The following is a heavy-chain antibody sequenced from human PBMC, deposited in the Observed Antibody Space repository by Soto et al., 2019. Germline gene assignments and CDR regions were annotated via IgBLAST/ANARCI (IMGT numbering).Heavy chain of an antibody. CDR2: ISGNGVNT. CDR1: GFTFSDYY. D-gene: IGHD3-9*01. V-gene: IGHV3-64*01. J-gene: IGHJ4*02. Sequence: VQLVESGGALVQPGGSLRLSCAASGFTFSDYYISWVRQAPGSGPEFVSSISGNGVNTYFGNSVKDRFTISRDNSKNTVYLQMGSLRAEDTAVYYCASGNSAHWFWGQGTLVTVSS. CDR3: ASGNSAHWF.